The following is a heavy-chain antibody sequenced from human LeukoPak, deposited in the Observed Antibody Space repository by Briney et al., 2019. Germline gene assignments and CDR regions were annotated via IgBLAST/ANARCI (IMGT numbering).Heavy chain of an antibody. CDR3: ARAEVDYGDYAMDFDY. CDR2: IYPGDSDT. D-gene: IGHD4-17*01. Sequence: GESLKISCKGSGYSFTSYWIGWVRQMPGKGLEWMGIIYPGDSDTRYSPSFQGQVTISADKSISTAYLQWSSLKASDTAIYYCARAEVDYGDYAMDFDYWGQGTLVTVSS. CDR1: GYSFTSYW. V-gene: IGHV5-51*01. J-gene: IGHJ4*02.